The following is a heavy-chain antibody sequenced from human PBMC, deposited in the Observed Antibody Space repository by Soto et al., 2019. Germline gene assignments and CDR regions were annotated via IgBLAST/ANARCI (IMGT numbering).Heavy chain of an antibody. CDR1: GYTFTVYY. J-gene: IGHJ4*02. Sequence: GASVKVSCKASGYTFTVYYMRWVRQAPGQGLEWMGWINAGNGNTKYSQKFQGRVTITRDTSASTAYMELSSLRSEDTAVYYCARSIVVVTALDYWGQGTLVTVSS. V-gene: IGHV1-3*01. CDR3: ARSIVVVTALDY. CDR2: INAGNGNT. D-gene: IGHD2-21*02.